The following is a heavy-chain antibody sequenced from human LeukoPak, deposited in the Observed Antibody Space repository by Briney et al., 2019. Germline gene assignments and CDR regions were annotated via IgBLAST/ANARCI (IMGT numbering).Heavy chain of an antibody. D-gene: IGHD6-19*01. CDR3: AMPSPYRSFDY. CDR1: GYTFTGYY. J-gene: IGHJ4*02. Sequence: ASVTVSCKASGYTFTGYYMHWVRQPPGQGLEWMGWINPNRCGTNYAHKFRGRATMPRETSISTAYMERSRRRSEGTAVYYCAMPSPYRSFDYWGQGTLVTVSS. V-gene: IGHV1-2*02. CDR2: INPNRCGT.